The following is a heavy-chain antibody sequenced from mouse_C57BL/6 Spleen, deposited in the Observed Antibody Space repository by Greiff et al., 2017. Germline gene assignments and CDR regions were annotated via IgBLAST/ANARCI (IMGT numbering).Heavy chain of an antibody. CDR3: ARSYSSGSLLAY. V-gene: IGHV7-3*01. J-gene: IGHJ3*01. CDR1: GFSFTDYY. CDR2: IRNKAHGYTT. Sequence: EVQLMESGGGLVQPGGSLSLSCAASGFSFTDYYMSWVRQPPGKALAWLGFIRNKAHGYTTEYRASVKGRFTISRDNSQSILYLQMKSLRAEDSATYYCARSYSSGSLLAYWGQGTLVTVSA. D-gene: IGHD3-2*02.